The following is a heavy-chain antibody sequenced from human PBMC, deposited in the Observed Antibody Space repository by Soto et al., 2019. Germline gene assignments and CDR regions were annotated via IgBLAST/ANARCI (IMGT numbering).Heavy chain of an antibody. D-gene: IGHD2-15*01. J-gene: IGHJ6*02. CDR2: IKQDGSEK. V-gene: IGHV3-7*04. CDR3: ARGIVVVAASYYYYGMDV. CDR1: GFTFSSYW. Sequence: EVQLVESGGGLVQPGGSLRLSCAASGFTFSSYWMSWVRQAPGKGLEWVANIKQDGSEKYYVDSVKGRFTISRDNAKNSPXLQMNSLRAEDTAVYYCARGIVVVAASYYYYGMDVWGQGTTVTVSS.